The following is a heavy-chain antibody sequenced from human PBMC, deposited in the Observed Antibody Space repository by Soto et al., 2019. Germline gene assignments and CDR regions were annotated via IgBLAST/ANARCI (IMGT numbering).Heavy chain of an antibody. CDR1: GFTFSGYT. CDR3: AREEIGAAGTPFGY. D-gene: IGHD6-13*01. CDR2: ISGSSSYI. V-gene: IGHV3-21*01. J-gene: IGHJ4*02. Sequence: EVQLVESGGGLVKPGGSLRLSCAASGFTFSGYTMNWVRQAPGKGLEWVSSISGSSSYIFYADSVKGRFTISRDNAKKSLHLQMNSLRAEDTAVYYCAREEIGAAGTPFGYWGQGTLVTVSS.